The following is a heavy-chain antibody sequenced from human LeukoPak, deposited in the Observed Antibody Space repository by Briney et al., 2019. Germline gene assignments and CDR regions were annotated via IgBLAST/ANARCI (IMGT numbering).Heavy chain of an antibody. Sequence: SETLSLTCTVSGYSISSGYYWGWIRQPPGKGLEWIGSIYHSGSTYYNPSLKSRVTISVDTSKNQFSLKLSSVTAADTAVYYCARSNQQLGAFDIWGQGTMVTVSS. CDR3: ARSNQQLGAFDI. CDR1: GYSISSGYY. D-gene: IGHD6-13*01. J-gene: IGHJ3*02. CDR2: IYHSGST. V-gene: IGHV4-38-2*02.